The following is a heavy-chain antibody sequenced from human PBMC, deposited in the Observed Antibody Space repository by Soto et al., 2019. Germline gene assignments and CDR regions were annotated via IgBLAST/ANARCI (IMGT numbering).Heavy chain of an antibody. CDR2: IYYSGST. Sequence: SETLSLTCTVSGGSISSYYWSWIRQPPGKGLEWIGYIYYSGSTNYNPSLKSRVTISVDTSKNQFSLKLSSVTAADTAVYYCARGIAAAGDFDYWGQGTLVTVSS. D-gene: IGHD6-13*01. V-gene: IGHV4-59*01. CDR3: ARGIAAAGDFDY. CDR1: GGSISSYY. J-gene: IGHJ4*02.